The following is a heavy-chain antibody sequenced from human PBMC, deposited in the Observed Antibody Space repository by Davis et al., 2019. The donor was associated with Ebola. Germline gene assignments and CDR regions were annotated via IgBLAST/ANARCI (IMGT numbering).Heavy chain of an antibody. CDR2: INHSGST. Sequence: SETLSLTCVVYGGSFSGYYWSWIRQPPGKGLEWIGEINHSGSTNYNPSLKSRVTISVDTSKNQFSLKLSSVTAADTAVYYCARGSSEWFGELLYYYYGMDVWGKGTTVTVSS. CDR1: GGSFSGYY. CDR3: ARGSSEWFGELLYYYYGMDV. D-gene: IGHD3-10*01. J-gene: IGHJ6*04. V-gene: IGHV4-34*01.